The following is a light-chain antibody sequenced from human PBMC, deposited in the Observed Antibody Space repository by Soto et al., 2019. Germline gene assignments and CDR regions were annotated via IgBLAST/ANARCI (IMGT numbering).Light chain of an antibody. J-gene: IGKJ5*01. CDR1: QSVSSY. Sequence: EIVLTQSPATLSLSPGERATLSCRASQSVSSYLAWYQQKPGQAPRLLIYDASNRATGIPARFSGSRSGTDFTLTISSLEPEDFAVYYCQQRSNWPPKVTFGQGTRLEIK. V-gene: IGKV3-11*01. CDR2: DAS. CDR3: QQRSNWPPKVT.